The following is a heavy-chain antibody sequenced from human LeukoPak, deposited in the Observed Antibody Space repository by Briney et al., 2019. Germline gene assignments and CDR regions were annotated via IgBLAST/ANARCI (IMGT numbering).Heavy chain of an antibody. Sequence: GGSLRLSCAASGFTFSSYGMYWVRQAPGEGLEWVALISYDGNSRYYADSVKGRFTISRDNSKNTVDLQMKSLRVEDTAVYYCAKDFGLQRIDDWGQGSLVTVSS. J-gene: IGHJ4*02. V-gene: IGHV3-30*18. D-gene: IGHD5-24*01. CDR3: AKDFGLQRIDD. CDR1: GFTFSSYG. CDR2: ISYDGNSR.